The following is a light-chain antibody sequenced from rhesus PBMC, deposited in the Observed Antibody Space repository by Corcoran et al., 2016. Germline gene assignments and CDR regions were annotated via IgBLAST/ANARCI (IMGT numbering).Light chain of an antibody. V-gene: IGKV1-32*01. CDR1: QCISSY. J-gene: IGKJ4*01. CDR3: QQYNSLPLT. CDR2: YAN. Sequence: DIQMTKSPSSLSASVGDRVTITCRASQCISSYLNWYQQTPGKAPKLLIDYANRLESGVPSRFSRSGSGKEFTLSISSLQPEDFATYYCQQYNSLPLTFGGGTKVEIK.